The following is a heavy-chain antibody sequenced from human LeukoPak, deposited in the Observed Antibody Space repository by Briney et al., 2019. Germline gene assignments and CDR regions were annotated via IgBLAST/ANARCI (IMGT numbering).Heavy chain of an antibody. Sequence: GGTLRLSCAASGFPFSSHGMSWVRQAPGKGLEWVSGIIGGGGSTYYADSVKGRFTISGDNSRNTLFLQMNSLRAEDTAVYYCARDYGGSSPFDYWGQGTLVTVSS. CDR3: ARDYGGSSPFDY. CDR1: GFPFSSHG. D-gene: IGHD4-23*01. V-gene: IGHV3-23*01. CDR2: IIGGGGST. J-gene: IGHJ4*02.